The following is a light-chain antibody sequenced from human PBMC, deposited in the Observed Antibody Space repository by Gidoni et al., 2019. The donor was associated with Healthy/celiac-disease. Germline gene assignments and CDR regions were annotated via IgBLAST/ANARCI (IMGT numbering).Light chain of an antibody. CDR1: QSVSSY. CDR2: DAS. Sequence: ELVLTQSPATLSLSPGERATLSCRASQSVSSYLAWYQQKPGQAPRLLIYDASNRATGIPARFSGSGSATDFTLTISILEPEDFAVYYCQQRSNWPLTFGGGTKVEIK. V-gene: IGKV3-11*01. J-gene: IGKJ4*01. CDR3: QQRSNWPLT.